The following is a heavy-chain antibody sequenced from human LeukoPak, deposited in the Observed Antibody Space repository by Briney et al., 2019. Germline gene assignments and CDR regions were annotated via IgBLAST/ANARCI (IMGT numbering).Heavy chain of an antibody. Sequence: ASVKVSCKASGYTFTSYGISWVRQAPGQGLEWMGWISAYNGNTNYAQKLQGRVTMTTDTSTSTAYMELRSLRSDDTAVYSCARDVARGYQLLPIDYWGQGTLVTVSS. V-gene: IGHV1-18*01. CDR3: ARDVARGYQLLPIDY. CDR1: GYTFTSYG. CDR2: ISAYNGNT. J-gene: IGHJ4*02. D-gene: IGHD2-2*01.